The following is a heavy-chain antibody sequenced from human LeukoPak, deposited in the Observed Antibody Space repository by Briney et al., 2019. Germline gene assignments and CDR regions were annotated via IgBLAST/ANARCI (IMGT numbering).Heavy chain of an antibody. Sequence: PSETLSLTCTVSGGSISSYYWSWIRQPPGKGLEWIGYIYYSGSTNYNPSLKSRVTISVDTSKNQFSLKLSSVTAADTAVYYCARLPAGRRYYYDSSGPYTNWGQGTLVTVSS. V-gene: IGHV4-59*08. D-gene: IGHD3-22*01. J-gene: IGHJ4*02. CDR1: GGSISSYY. CDR2: IYYSGST. CDR3: ARLPAGRRYYYDSSGPYTN.